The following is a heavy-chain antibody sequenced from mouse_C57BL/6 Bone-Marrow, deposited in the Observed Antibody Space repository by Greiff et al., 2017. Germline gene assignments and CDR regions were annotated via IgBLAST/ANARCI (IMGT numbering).Heavy chain of an antibody. J-gene: IGHJ2*01. CDR2: IHPNSGST. D-gene: IGHD3-1*01. V-gene: IGHV1-64*01. CDR1: GYTFTSYW. CDR3: ARSGAYFDY. Sequence: QVQLQQSGAELVKPGASVKLSCKASGYTFTSYWMHWVKQRPGQGLEWIGMIHPNSGSTNYNEKFKSKATLTVGKSSSTAYMQLSSLTSEDSAVYYCARSGAYFDYWGQGTTLTVSS.